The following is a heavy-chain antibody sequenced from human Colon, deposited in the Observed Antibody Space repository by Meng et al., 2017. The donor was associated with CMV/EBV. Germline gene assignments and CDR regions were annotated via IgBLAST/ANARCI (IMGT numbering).Heavy chain of an antibody. CDR1: GGSFSGYY. V-gene: IGHV4-34*02. Sequence: VQLQEWGCRLLKPSGTLAPTFACSGGSFSGYYWSWIRQPPGKGLEWIGEINHSGSTNYNPSLKSRVTISVDTSKNQFSLKLSSVTAADTAVYYCASILFAAAAGGWGGYWGQGTLVTVSS. CDR3: ASILFAAAAGGWGGY. CDR2: INHSGST. D-gene: IGHD6-13*01. J-gene: IGHJ4*02.